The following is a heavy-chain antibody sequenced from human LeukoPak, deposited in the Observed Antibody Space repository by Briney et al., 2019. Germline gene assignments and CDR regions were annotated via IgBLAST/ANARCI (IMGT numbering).Heavy chain of an antibody. CDR2: VFYSGST. V-gene: IGHV4-59*12. D-gene: IGHD2-2*01. J-gene: IGHJ6*03. CDR3: ARDTGRSTTTYYYYMDV. CDR1: GGSISNYY. Sequence: PSETLSLTCTVSGGSISNYYWSWIRQPPGKGLEWIGYVFYSGSTNHNPSLRSRVTISVDTSKNQFSLKLSSVTAADTAVYYCARDTGRSTTTYYYYMDVWGKGTTVTISS.